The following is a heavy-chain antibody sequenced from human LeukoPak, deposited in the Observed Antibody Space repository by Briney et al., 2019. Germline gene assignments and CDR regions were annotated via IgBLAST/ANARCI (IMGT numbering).Heavy chain of an antibody. Sequence: GGSLRLSCAASGFTVSSNCMSWVRQAPGKGLEWVSVIYSGGSTYYADSVKGRFTISRDNSKNTLYLQMNSLRAEDTAVYYCAKDFGSGSYYNVYFDYWGQGTLVIVSS. V-gene: IGHV3-53*01. CDR2: IYSGGST. CDR1: GFTVSSNC. J-gene: IGHJ4*02. D-gene: IGHD3-10*01. CDR3: AKDFGSGSYYNVYFDY.